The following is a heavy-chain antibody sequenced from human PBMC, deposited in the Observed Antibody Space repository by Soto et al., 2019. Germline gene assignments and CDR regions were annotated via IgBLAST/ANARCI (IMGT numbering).Heavy chain of an antibody. Sequence: PSQTLSLTCAISGDSVSSNSAAWNWIRLSPSRGLEWLARTYYRSRWYNDYAGSVRSRITVNPDTSKNQFSLQLTSVTPEDTAVYYCAGTTSHQWYYMDVWGKGTTVTVAS. J-gene: IGHJ6*03. V-gene: IGHV6-1*01. CDR2: TYYRSRWYN. D-gene: IGHD1-7*01. CDR1: GDSVSSNSAA. CDR3: AGTTSHQWYYMDV.